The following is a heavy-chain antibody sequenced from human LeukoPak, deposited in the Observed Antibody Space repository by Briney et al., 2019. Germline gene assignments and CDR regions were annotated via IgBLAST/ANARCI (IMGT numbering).Heavy chain of an antibody. CDR2: IYTSGST. Sequence: SETLSLTCTVSGGSISSYYWSWVRQPAGKGPEWIGRIYTSGSTTYNPSLKSRVTMSVDTSKNQFSLKLSSVTAADTAVYYCAVGLLWFGKLDYGGQGPLVTVSS. D-gene: IGHD3-10*01. V-gene: IGHV4-4*07. J-gene: IGHJ4*02. CDR1: GGSISSYY. CDR3: AVGLLWFGKLDY.